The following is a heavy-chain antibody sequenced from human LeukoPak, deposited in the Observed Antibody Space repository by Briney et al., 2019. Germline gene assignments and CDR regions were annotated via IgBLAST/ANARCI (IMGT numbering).Heavy chain of an antibody. D-gene: IGHD6-19*01. V-gene: IGHV4-59*01. J-gene: IGHJ6*02. CDR2: IYYSGST. CDR1: GGSISSYY. CDR3: ARVSSGYYYYGMDV. Sequence: SETLSLTCTVSGGSISSYYWSWIRQPPGKGLEWIGYIYYSGSTNYNPSLKSRVTISVDTSKNQFSLKLSSVAAADTAVYYCARVSSGYYYYGMDVWGQGTTVTVSS.